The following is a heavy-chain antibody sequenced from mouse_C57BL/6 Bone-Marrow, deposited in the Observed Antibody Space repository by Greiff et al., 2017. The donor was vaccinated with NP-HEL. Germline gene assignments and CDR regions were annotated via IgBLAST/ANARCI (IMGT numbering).Heavy chain of an antibody. V-gene: IGHV1-26*01. CDR1: GYTFTDYY. CDR2: INPNNGGT. CDR3: ASGYGSESYYYAMDY. J-gene: IGHJ4*01. D-gene: IGHD1-1*01. Sequence: EVQLQQSGPELVKPGASVKISCKASGYTFTDYYMNWVKQSHGKSLEWIGDINPNNGGTSYNQKFKGKATLTVDKSSSTAYVELRSLTSEDSAVYYCASGYGSESYYYAMDYWGQGTSVTVSS.